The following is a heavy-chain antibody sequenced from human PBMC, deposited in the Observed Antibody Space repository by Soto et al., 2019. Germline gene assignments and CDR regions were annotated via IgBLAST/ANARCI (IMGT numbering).Heavy chain of an antibody. CDR3: AREGNLGRWLQPLDF. D-gene: IGHD5-12*01. CDR2: IHYNGNT. V-gene: IGHV4-59*01. Sequence: SETLSLTCTVSGESISTYSWSWVRQPQGKGLEWIGNIHYNGNTKYNPSLKSRVSMSVDTSKNQFSLRLISVTAADTAKYFCAREGNLGRWLQPLDFWGQGTLVTVSS. J-gene: IGHJ4*02. CDR1: GESISTYS.